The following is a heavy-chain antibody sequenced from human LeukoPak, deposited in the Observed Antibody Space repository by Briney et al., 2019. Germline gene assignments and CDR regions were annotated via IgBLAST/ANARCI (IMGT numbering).Heavy chain of an antibody. V-gene: IGHV4-39*07. CDR3: ARRIPMATFDY. CDR2: IYHSGST. D-gene: IGHD5-24*01. CDR1: GGSISSSSYY. Sequence: SETLSLTCTVSGGSISSSSYYWGWIRQPPGKGLEWIGSIYHSGSTYYNPSLKSRVTISVDTSKNQFSLKLSSVTAADTAVYYCARRIPMATFDYWGQGTLVTVSS. J-gene: IGHJ4*02.